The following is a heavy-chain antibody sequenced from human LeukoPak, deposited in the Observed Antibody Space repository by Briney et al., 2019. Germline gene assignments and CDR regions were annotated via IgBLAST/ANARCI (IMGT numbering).Heavy chain of an antibody. J-gene: IGHJ3*02. CDR1: GGSMTTYY. Sequence: PSETLSLTCSVSGGSMTTYYWNWIRQTPGKGLQWMGYIYSGGSTTYNPSLKSRVTISVDTSKNQFSLKLTSVTAADTAVYYCVRGHVWFEDDALDIWGQGTVVTVSS. CDR3: VRGHVWFEDDALDI. CDR2: IYSGGST. V-gene: IGHV4-59*01. D-gene: IGHD3-10*01.